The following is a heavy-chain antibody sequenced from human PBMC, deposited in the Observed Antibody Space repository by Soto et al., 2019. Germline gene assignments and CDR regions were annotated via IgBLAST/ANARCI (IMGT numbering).Heavy chain of an antibody. CDR2: IHRSGTT. J-gene: IGHJ4*02. CDR1: SGSINSFY. Sequence: SETLSLTCTVSSGSINSFYWAWMRQPAGKGLEWIGRIHRSGTTNYNPSLSSRVTMSVDPSKNQFSLRMTSVTAADTAVYYCARDRIIGTSYSDYWGQGIMVTVSS. D-gene: IGHD1-7*01. CDR3: ARDRIIGTSYSDY. V-gene: IGHV4-4*07.